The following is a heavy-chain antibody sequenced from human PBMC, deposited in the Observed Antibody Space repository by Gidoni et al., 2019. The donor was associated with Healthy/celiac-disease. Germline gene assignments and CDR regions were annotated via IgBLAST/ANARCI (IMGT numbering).Heavy chain of an antibody. CDR1: GFTFSSYA. J-gene: IGHJ4*02. CDR3: AKDTGDPENYFDY. CDR2: ISGSGGGT. V-gene: IGHV3-23*01. Sequence: EVQLLESGGGLVQPGGSLSLSCAASGFTFSSYAMRWVRQAPGKGLEWVSAISGSGGGTYYADSVKGRFTISRDNSKNTLYLQMNSLRAEDTAVYYCAKDTGDPENYFDYWGQGTLVTVSS. D-gene: IGHD4-17*01.